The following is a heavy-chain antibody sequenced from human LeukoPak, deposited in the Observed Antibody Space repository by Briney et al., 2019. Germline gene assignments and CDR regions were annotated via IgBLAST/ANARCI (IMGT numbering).Heavy chain of an antibody. Sequence: PSETLSLTCTVSGGSISSGDYYWSWIRQPPGKGLEWIGYIYYSGSTYNNPSLKSRVTISVDTSKNQFSLKLSSVTAADTAVYYCARTGGYYYDSSGYYYGYWGQGTLVTVSS. CDR1: GGSISSGDYY. V-gene: IGHV4-30-4*01. CDR3: ARTGGYYYDSSGYYYGY. CDR2: IYYSGST. D-gene: IGHD3-22*01. J-gene: IGHJ4*02.